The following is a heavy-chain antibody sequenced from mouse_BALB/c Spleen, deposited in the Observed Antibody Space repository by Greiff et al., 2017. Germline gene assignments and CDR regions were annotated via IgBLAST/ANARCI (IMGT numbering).Heavy chain of an antibody. Sequence: EVKLVESGGGLVQPGGSLKLSCAASGFTFSSYTISWVRQTPEKRLEWVAYISNGGGSTYYPDTVKGRFTISRDNAKNTLYLQMSSLKSEDTAMYYCARPFYYDYDVGFAYWGQGTLVTVSA. CDR3: ARPFYYDYDVGFAY. D-gene: IGHD2-4*01. CDR1: GFTFSSYT. CDR2: ISNGGGST. J-gene: IGHJ3*01. V-gene: IGHV5-12-2*01.